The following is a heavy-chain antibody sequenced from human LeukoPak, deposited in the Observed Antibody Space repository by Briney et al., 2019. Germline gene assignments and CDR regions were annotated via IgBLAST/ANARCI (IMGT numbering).Heavy chain of an antibody. CDR3: ARDTGYCSSTSCYFYYFDY. D-gene: IGHD2-2*01. CDR1: GFTFSSYS. V-gene: IGHV3-21*01. Sequence: GGSLRLSCAASGFTFSSYSMNWVRQAPGKGLEWVSSISSSSSYIYYADSVMGRFTISRDNAKNSLYLQMNSLRAEDTAVYYCARDTGYCSSTSCYFYYFDYWGQGTLVTVSS. CDR2: ISSSSSYI. J-gene: IGHJ4*02.